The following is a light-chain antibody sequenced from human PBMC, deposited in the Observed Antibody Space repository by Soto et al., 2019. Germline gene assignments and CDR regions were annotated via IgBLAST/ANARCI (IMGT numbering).Light chain of an antibody. Sequence: EIILTQSPATLSVSPGERATLSCWASQTVNSILAWYQQKPGQAPRLLIYGESTRATDTPARFSGSGFGTEFALTISSLQSEDFAVYYCQHYNKWPITFGQGTRLEIK. CDR1: QTVNSI. CDR3: QHYNKWPIT. J-gene: IGKJ5*01. CDR2: GES. V-gene: IGKV3-15*01.